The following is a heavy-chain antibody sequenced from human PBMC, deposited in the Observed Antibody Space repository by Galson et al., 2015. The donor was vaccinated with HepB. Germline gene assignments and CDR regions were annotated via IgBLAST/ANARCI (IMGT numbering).Heavy chain of an antibody. D-gene: IGHD7-27*01. J-gene: IGHJ4*02. V-gene: IGHV3-7*03. CDR3: ARSQLGGFDY. CDR2: IKQDGSEK. CDR1: GFTFSSHW. Sequence: SLRLSCAASGFTFSSHWMGWVRQAPGKGLEWVANIKQDGSEKYYVDSVKGRFTISRDNAKNSLYLQMNSLRAEDTAVYYCARSQLGGFDYWGQGTLVTVSS.